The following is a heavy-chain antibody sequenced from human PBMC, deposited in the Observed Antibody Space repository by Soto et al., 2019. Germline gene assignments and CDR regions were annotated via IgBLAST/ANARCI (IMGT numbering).Heavy chain of an antibody. Sequence: KSSETLSLTCTVSGGSISSGSSNWGWIRQPPGKGLEWIGTISDSGSTYYNPSLKSRVTISVDTSKNQFSLRLGSVTAADTAVYYCAKTLCANGACKKTVFDYWGQGTLVTVSS. CDR3: AKTLCANGACKKTVFDY. CDR1: GGSISSGSSN. D-gene: IGHD2-8*01. V-gene: IGHV4-39*01. CDR2: ISDSGST. J-gene: IGHJ4*02.